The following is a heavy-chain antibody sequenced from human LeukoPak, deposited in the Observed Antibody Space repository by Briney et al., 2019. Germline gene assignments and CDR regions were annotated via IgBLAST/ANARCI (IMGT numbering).Heavy chain of an antibody. CDR3: ARDVWFGELLPWGYAFDI. D-gene: IGHD3-10*01. CDR2: ISSNGGST. Sequence: PGGSLRLSCAASGFTFSSYAMHWVRQAPGKGLEYVSAISSNGGSTYYANSVKGRFTISRDNSKNTLYLQMGSLRAEDMAVYYCARDVWFGELLPWGYAFDIWGQGTMVTVSS. CDR1: GFTFSSYA. J-gene: IGHJ3*02. V-gene: IGHV3-64*01.